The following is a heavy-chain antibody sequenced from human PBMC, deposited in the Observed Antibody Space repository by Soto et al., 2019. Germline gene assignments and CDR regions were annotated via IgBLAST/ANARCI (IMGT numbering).Heavy chain of an antibody. V-gene: IGHV3-7*04. J-gene: IGHJ4*02. CDR2: IKQDGSEK. CDR3: ARVGGRCYGY. CDR1: GFTFNSYW. Sequence: EVQLVESGGGLVQPGGSLRLSCAASGFTFNSYWMSWVRQAPGKGLEWVANIKQDGSEKYYVDSVKGRFTISRDNAENSLYLQMNSLTADDAGVYYCARVGGRCYGYWGQGALVTVSS. D-gene: IGHD2-15*01.